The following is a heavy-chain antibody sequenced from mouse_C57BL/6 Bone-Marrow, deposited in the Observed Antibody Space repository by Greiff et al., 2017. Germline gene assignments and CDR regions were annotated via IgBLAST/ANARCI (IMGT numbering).Heavy chain of an antibody. D-gene: IGHD2-5*01. CDR1: GYTFTSYW. CDR3: ARGIYSSYRAWFAY. V-gene: IGHV1-50*01. Sequence: QVQLQQPGAELVKPGASVKLSCKASGYTFTSYWMQWVKQRPGQGLEWIGEIDPSDSYTTYNQKLKGKATLTVDTSSRTAYMQLSSLTSEDSAVYYCARGIYSSYRAWFAYWGQGTLVTGSA. J-gene: IGHJ3*01. CDR2: IDPSDSYT.